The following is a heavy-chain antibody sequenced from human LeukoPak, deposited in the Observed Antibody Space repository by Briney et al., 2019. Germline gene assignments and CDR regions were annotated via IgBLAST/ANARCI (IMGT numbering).Heavy chain of an antibody. CDR1: GYTFSDYY. J-gene: IGHJ5*02. CDR3: ARGYSSGWRTAFDP. CDR2: INPNSGGT. Sequence: ASVKVSCKASGYTFSDYYIHWVRQAPGQGLEWMGWINPNSGGTNYAQKFQGRVTMTTDTSTSTAYMELRSLRSDDTAVYYCARGYSSGWRTAFDPWGQGTLVTVSS. D-gene: IGHD6-19*01. V-gene: IGHV1-2*02.